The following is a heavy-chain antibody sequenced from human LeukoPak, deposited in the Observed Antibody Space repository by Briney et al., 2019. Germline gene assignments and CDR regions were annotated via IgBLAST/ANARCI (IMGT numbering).Heavy chain of an antibody. Sequence: GGSLRLSCAASGFTFNIYNMNWVRQAPGKGLEWVSSISSSSSYIYYADSVKGRFTTSRDNAKNSLYLQMNSLRAVDTAVYYCARDSRTSAPDYWGQGTLVTVSS. D-gene: IGHD3-16*01. CDR3: ARDSRTSAPDY. CDR1: GFTFNIYN. CDR2: ISSSSSYI. J-gene: IGHJ4*02. V-gene: IGHV3-21*01.